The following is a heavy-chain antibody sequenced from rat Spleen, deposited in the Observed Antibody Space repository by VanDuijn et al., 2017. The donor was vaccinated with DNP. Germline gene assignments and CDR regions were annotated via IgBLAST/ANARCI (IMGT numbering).Heavy chain of an antibody. CDR1: GFTFSNYD. D-gene: IGHD1-10*01. V-gene: IGHV5-25*01. CDR2: ISTSGGST. J-gene: IGHJ4*01. Sequence: EVQLVESGGGLVQPGRSLKLSCAASGFTFSNYDMAWVRQAPTKGLEWVASISTSGGSTYYRDSVKGRFTVSRDNAKSTLYLQMDSLRSEDTATYYCARNNYYAMDAWGQGTSVTVSS. CDR3: ARNNYYAMDA.